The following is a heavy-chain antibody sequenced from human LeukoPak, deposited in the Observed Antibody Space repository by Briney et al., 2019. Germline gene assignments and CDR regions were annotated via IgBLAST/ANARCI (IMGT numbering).Heavy chain of an antibody. D-gene: IGHD1-14*01. V-gene: IGHV3-23*01. Sequence: PGGSLRLSCAASGFPFNTYAMRWVGQAPGEGLERVSVIRPTGTNTYYASSARGRLTISRDDSKTTLYLQMSSLSAEDTAMYYCAKLPFYETSAPLRDLCFCGQGTLVTVSS. J-gene: IGHJ4*02. CDR2: IRPTGTNT. CDR3: AKLPFYETSAPLRDLCF. CDR1: GFPFNTYA.